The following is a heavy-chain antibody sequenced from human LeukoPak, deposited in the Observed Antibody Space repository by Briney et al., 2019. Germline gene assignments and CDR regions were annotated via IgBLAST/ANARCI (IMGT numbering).Heavy chain of an antibody. V-gene: IGHV3-30*19. J-gene: IGHJ4*02. Sequence: QPGGSLRLSCAASGFTFSSYGMHWVRQAPGKGLEWVAVISYDINNKYYADSVKGRFAISRDNSKDTLYLQMNSLRPEDTAVYHCARGTGDTSSWFHDYWGQGTLVTVSS. CDR3: ARGTGDTSSWFHDY. D-gene: IGHD6-13*01. CDR1: GFTFSSYG. CDR2: ISYDINNK.